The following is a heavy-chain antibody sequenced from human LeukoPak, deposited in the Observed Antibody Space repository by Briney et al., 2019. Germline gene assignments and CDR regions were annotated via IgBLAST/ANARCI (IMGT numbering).Heavy chain of an antibody. V-gene: IGHV1-69*13. J-gene: IGHJ3*02. CDR2: IIPIFGTA. CDR1: GYTFTGYY. CDR3: ARDMIAVAGGLDAFDI. Sequence: ASVKVSCKASGYTFTGYYMHWVRQAPGQGLEWMGGIIPIFGTANYAQKFQGRVTITADESTSTAYMELSSLRSEDTAVYYCARDMIAVAGGLDAFDIWGQGTMVTVSS. D-gene: IGHD6-19*01.